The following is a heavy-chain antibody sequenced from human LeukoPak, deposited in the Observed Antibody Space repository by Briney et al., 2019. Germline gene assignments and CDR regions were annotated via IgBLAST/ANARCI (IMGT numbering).Heavy chain of an antibody. V-gene: IGHV3-23*01. CDR1: GFTFSNYA. Sequence: GGSLRLSCAASGFTFSNYAISWVRQAPGKGLEWVSAISGTGGTTNYADSVKGRFTISRDNSKNTLYLQMNSLRAEDTAVYYCAKEGLPYYDSEWYFDYWGQRTLVTVSS. J-gene: IGHJ4*02. CDR3: AKEGLPYYDSEWYFDY. CDR2: ISGTGGTT. D-gene: IGHD3-22*01.